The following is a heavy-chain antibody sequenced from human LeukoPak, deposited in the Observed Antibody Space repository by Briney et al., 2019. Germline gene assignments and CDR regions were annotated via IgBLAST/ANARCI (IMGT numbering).Heavy chain of an antibody. CDR1: GYTLTELS. D-gene: IGHD3-9*01. V-gene: IGHV1-24*01. CDR3: ATAVLRYFDWLPSPLDY. J-gene: IGHJ4*02. CDR2: FDPEDGET. Sequence: ASVKVSCKVSGYTLTELSMHWVRQAPGKGLEWMGGFDPEDGETIYAQKFQGRVTMTEDTSTDTAYMELSSLRSKDTAVYYCATAVLRYFDWLPSPLDYWGQGTLVTVSS.